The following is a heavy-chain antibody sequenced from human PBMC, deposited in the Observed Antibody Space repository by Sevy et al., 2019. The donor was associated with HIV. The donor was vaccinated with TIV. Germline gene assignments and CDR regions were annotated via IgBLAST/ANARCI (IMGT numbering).Heavy chain of an antibody. CDR1: GFTFSIYA. V-gene: IGHV3-23*01. D-gene: IGHD3-22*01. CDR3: AKGPYERGGYWSDY. Sequence: GGSLRLSCAASGFTFSIYAMTWVRQAPGKGLEWVSATSGSGGSTYYADSVKGRSTISRDNSKNTLYLQMNSLRAEDTAVYYCAKGPYERGGYWSDYWGQGTLVTVSS. J-gene: IGHJ4*02. CDR2: TSGSGGST.